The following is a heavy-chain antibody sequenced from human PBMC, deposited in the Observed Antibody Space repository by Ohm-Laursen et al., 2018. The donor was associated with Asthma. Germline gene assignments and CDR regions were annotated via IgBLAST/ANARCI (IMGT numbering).Heavy chain of an antibody. CDR3: ARDTVNAFEN. Sequence: SQTLSLTCAVSGASITRNFWGWIRQSPGKGLKWIGSMYYIGSPKYNPSLESRVTMSVDTSKNQFSLRLSSLTAADTAVYYCARDTVNAFENWGQGLMVTVSS. J-gene: IGHJ3*02. D-gene: IGHD4-17*01. CDR2: MYYIGSP. V-gene: IGHV4-59*01. CDR1: GASITRNF.